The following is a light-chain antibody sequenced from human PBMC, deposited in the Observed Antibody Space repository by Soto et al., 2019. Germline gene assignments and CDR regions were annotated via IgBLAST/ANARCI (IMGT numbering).Light chain of an antibody. J-gene: IGKJ4*01. CDR2: DAS. Sequence: EIVLTQSPGTLSLSPGESATLSFSASQSVGRNYLAWFQHKPGQAPRLLIYDASNRATGVPDRFSGSGSGTDFTLSVTRLEPEDFAVYYCHQYAVSPLTFGGGTRWIS. CDR3: HQYAVSPLT. CDR1: QSVGRNY. V-gene: IGKV3-20*01.